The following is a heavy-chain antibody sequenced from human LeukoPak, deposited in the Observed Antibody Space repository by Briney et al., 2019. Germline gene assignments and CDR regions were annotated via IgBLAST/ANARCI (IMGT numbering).Heavy chain of an antibody. D-gene: IGHD3-10*01. V-gene: IGHV1-2*02. Sequence: ASVKVSCKASGYTFTGYYMHWVRQAPGQGLEWMGWINPNSGGTNYAQKFQGRVTMTRDTSISTAYMELSRLRSDDTAVYYCARDLYYYNSGTYYFGFDPWGQGTLVTVSS. CDR2: INPNSGGT. J-gene: IGHJ5*02. CDR3: ARDLYYYNSGTYYFGFDP. CDR1: GYTFTGYY.